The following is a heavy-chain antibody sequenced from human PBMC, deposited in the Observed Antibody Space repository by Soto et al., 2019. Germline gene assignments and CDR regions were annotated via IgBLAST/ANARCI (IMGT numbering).Heavy chain of an antibody. Sequence: SETLSLTCTVSGCSISIYYWSWIRQPPGKGLEWIGYIYYSGSTNYNPSLKSRVTISVDTSKNQFSLKLSSVTAADTAVYYCARGLELMGYWGQGTLVTVSS. CDR2: IYYSGST. J-gene: IGHJ4*02. CDR3: ARGLELMGY. CDR1: GCSISIYY. V-gene: IGHV4-59*01. D-gene: IGHD1-26*01.